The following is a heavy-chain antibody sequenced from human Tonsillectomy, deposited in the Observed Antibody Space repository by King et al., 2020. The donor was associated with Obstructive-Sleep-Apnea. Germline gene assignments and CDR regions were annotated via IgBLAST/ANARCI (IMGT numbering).Heavy chain of an antibody. J-gene: IGHJ4*02. Sequence: VQLVESGAEVKKPGESLRISCKGSGYSFSSYWINWVRQMPGKGLEWMGRIDPSDSYTSYSPSFQGHVTIPADKSVSTAYLQWSSLKASDTAIYYCARRLSGVGSGWYSVPFDRWGQGTLVTVSS. D-gene: IGHD6-19*01. CDR2: IDPSDSYT. CDR1: GYSFSSYW. CDR3: ARRLSGVGSGWYSVPFDR. V-gene: IGHV5-10-1*03.